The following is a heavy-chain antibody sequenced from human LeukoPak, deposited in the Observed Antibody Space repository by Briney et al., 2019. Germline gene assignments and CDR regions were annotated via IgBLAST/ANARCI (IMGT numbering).Heavy chain of an antibody. D-gene: IGHD3-22*01. V-gene: IGHV4-61*02. CDR2: IYTCGST. CDR1: GGSISSGSYY. CDR3: ARFSSYYDSSGYSRHYFDY. Sequence: SETLSLTCSVSGGSISSGSYYWSWIRQPAGKGLEWIGRIYTCGSTNDNPSLKSRVTISVDTSKNQFSLKLSSVTAADTAVYYCARFSSYYDSSGYSRHYFDYWGQGTLVTVAS. J-gene: IGHJ4*02.